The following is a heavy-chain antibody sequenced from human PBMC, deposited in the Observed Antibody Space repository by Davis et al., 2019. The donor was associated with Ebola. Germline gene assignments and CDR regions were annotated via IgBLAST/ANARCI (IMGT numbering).Heavy chain of an antibody. CDR3: ASGPRILEWLLLDY. J-gene: IGHJ4*02. CDR1: GFTFSSYG. Sequence: GESLKISCAASGFTFSSYGMHWVRQAPGKGLEWVAVISYDGSNKYYADSVKGRFTISRDNAKNSLYLQMNSLRAEDTAVYYCASGPRILEWLLLDYWGQGTLVTVSS. CDR2: ISYDGSNK. D-gene: IGHD3-3*01. V-gene: IGHV3-30*03.